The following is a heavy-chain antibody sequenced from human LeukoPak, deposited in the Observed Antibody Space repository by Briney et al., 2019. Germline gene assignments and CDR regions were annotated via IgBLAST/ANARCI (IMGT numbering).Heavy chain of an antibody. Sequence: PSETLSLTCTVSGDSISSYYWSWIRQSPGKGLEYIGYISNSGSTNYNPSLKSRVTISIDTSKNQFSLKLSSVTAADTAMYYCARDSVQYQLLIGMDVWGQGTTVTVSS. V-gene: IGHV4-4*08. J-gene: IGHJ6*02. D-gene: IGHD2-2*01. CDR2: ISNSGST. CDR3: ARDSVQYQLLIGMDV. CDR1: GDSISSYY.